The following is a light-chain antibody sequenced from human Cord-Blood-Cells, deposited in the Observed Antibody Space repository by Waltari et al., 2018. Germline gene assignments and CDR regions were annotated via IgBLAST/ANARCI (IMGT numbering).Light chain of an antibody. CDR2: DAS. J-gene: IGKJ4*01. CDR3: QPRRNWLLH. Sequence: EIVLTQSPATLSLSPGATATLACRASQSVSSYLAWYQQKPGQAPGLLIYDASNSATGIPARSSGSGSGTDVAVNISSPEPEDFAVYYGQPRRNWLLHFGGGTTVEI. V-gene: IGKV3-11*01. CDR1: QSVSSY.